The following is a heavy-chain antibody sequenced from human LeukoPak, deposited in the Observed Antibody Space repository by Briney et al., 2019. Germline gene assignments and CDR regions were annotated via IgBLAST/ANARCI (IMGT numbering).Heavy chain of an antibody. J-gene: IGHJ4*02. CDR3: VKGRFLEWLLLDY. Sequence: GGSLRLSCSASGFTFSSYAMHWVRQAPGKGLEYVSAISSNGGSTYYADSVKGRFTISRDNSKNTLYLQMSSLRAEDTAVYYCVKGRFLEWLLLDYWGQGTLVTVSS. CDR2: ISSNGGST. D-gene: IGHD3-3*01. CDR1: GFTFSSYA. V-gene: IGHV3-64D*09.